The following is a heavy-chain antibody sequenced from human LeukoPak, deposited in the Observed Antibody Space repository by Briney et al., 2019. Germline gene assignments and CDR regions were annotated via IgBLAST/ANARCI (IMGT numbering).Heavy chain of an antibody. CDR1: GFTFSGSA. CDR2: IRSKANSYAT. D-gene: IGHD2-2*01. J-gene: IGHJ4*02. V-gene: IGHV3-73*01. Sequence: PGGSLRLSCAASGFTFSGSAMHWVRQASGKGLEWVGRIRSKANSYATAYAASVKGRFTISRDDSKNTAYLQMNSLKTEDTAVYYCTRLRSTSPVDYWGQGTLVTVS. CDR3: TRLRSTSPVDY.